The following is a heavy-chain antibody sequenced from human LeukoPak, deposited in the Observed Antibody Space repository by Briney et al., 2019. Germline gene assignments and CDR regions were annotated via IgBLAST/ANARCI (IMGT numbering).Heavy chain of an antibody. Sequence: GGSLRLSCAASGFTFRVYGTEGVRQAPGKGLEWVAVIWNDGSNKYYADSVKGRFTISRDNSKNTLYLQMNSLRAEDTAVYSCARALGPFERWGQGTLVTVSS. D-gene: IGHD1-1*01. CDR3: ARALGPFER. CDR2: IWNDGSNK. V-gene: IGHV3-33*01. CDR1: GFTFRVYG. J-gene: IGHJ4*02.